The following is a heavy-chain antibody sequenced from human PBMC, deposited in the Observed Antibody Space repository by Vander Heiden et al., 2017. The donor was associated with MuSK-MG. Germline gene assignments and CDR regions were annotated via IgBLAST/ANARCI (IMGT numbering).Heavy chain of an antibody. D-gene: IGHD6-13*01. J-gene: IGHJ6*03. Sequence: QVQLVESGGGVVQPGGSLRLSCAASGFTFSRYGMHWVRQAPGKGLEWVAFIRYDGSNKYYADYVKGRVTISRDNSKNTLYLQMNSLRAEDTAVYYCAKAGSQQQLVPYYYYYMDVWGKGTTVTVSS. CDR2: IRYDGSNK. CDR3: AKAGSQQQLVPYYYYYMDV. V-gene: IGHV3-30*02. CDR1: GFTFSRYG.